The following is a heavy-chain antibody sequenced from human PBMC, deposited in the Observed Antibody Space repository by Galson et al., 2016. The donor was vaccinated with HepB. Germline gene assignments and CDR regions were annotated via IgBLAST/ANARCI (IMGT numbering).Heavy chain of an antibody. CDR3: AKDAYTWRWLLSFFPDY. CDR1: GFTFSDYG. Sequence: SLRLSCAASGFTFSDYGIHWVCQAPGKGLEWVAVLSFDGINKYYADSVKGRFTTSRDNSKNTVYLQMNSLRAEDTAVYYCAKDAYTWRWLLSFFPDYWGQGTLVTVSA. CDR2: LSFDGINK. J-gene: IGHJ4*02. V-gene: IGHV3-30*18. D-gene: IGHD5-24*01.